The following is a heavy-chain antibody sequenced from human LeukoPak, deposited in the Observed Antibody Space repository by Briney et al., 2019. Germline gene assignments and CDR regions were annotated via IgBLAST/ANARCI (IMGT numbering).Heavy chain of an antibody. CDR3: VRVEEDSSSSS. CDR1: GFTVSSNY. V-gene: IGHV3-66*01. J-gene: IGHJ5*02. CDR2: IYSGGST. Sequence: GSLRLSCAASGFTVSSNYMSWVRQAPGKGLEWVSVIYSGGSTYYADSVKGRFTISRDNSKNTLYLQMNSLRAEGTAVYYCVRVEEDSSSSSWGQGTLVTVSS. D-gene: IGHD6-6*01.